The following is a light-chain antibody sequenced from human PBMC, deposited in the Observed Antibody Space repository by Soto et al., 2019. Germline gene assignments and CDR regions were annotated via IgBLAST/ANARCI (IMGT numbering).Light chain of an antibody. V-gene: IGKV3-15*01. CDR1: QSVSSN. CDR3: SSGT. Sequence: EIVMTQSPATLSVSPGERSTLSCRASQSVSSNLAWYQQKPGQAHRLLIYGASTRATGIQARFSGSGSGTEFTLTISSLQSEDCAVYYCSSGTFGQGTKVEIK. J-gene: IGKJ1*01. CDR2: GAS.